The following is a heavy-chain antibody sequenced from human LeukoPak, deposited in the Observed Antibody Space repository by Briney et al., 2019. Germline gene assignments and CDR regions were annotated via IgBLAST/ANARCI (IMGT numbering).Heavy chain of an antibody. D-gene: IGHD6-13*01. Sequence: GGSLRLSCAASGFTFSSYSMNWVRQAPGKRLEWVSYISSSSSTIYYADSVKGRFTISRDNAKNSLYLQMNSLRAEDTAVYYCARGSSSWYSEYFQHWGQGTLVTVSS. V-gene: IGHV3-48*04. J-gene: IGHJ1*01. CDR3: ARGSSSWYSEYFQH. CDR2: ISSSSSTI. CDR1: GFTFSSYS.